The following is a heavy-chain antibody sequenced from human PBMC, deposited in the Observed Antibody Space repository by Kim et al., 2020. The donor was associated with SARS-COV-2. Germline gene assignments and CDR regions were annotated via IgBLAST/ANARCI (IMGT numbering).Heavy chain of an antibody. D-gene: IGHD2-21*02. Sequence: SETLSLTCAVYGGSFSGYYWSWIRQPPGKGLEWIGEINHSGSTNYNPSLKSRVTISVDTSKNKFSLKLSSVTAADTAVYYCARVKGAHIVVVTAIRGYFDYWGQGTLVTISS. CDR1: GGSFSGYY. J-gene: IGHJ4*02. V-gene: IGHV4-34*01. CDR2: INHSGST. CDR3: ARVKGAHIVVVTAIRGYFDY.